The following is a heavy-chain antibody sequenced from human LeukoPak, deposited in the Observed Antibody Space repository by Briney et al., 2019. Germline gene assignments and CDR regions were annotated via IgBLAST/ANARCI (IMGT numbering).Heavy chain of an antibody. Sequence: PSETLSLTCTVSGGSISSYYWSWIRQPPGKGLEWIGYIYYSGSTNYNPSLKSRVTISVDTSKNQFSLKLSFVTAADTAVYYCAREQWLVHGYFDLWGRGTLVTVSS. J-gene: IGHJ2*01. V-gene: IGHV4-59*01. CDR3: AREQWLVHGYFDL. D-gene: IGHD6-19*01. CDR1: GGSISSYY. CDR2: IYYSGST.